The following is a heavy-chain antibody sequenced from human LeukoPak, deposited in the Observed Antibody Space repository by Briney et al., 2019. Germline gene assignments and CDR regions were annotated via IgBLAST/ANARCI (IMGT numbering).Heavy chain of an antibody. CDR1: EFTFSSYG. CDR3: ARMSAVAGGLDY. Sequence: PGGSLRLSCAASEFTFSSYGMSWVRQAPGKGLVWVARIKSDGSSTNYADSVKGRFTISRDNAKNTLYLQMNSLRAEDTAVYYCARMSAVAGGLDYWGQGSLVTVSS. V-gene: IGHV3-74*01. D-gene: IGHD6-19*01. CDR2: IKSDGSST. J-gene: IGHJ4*02.